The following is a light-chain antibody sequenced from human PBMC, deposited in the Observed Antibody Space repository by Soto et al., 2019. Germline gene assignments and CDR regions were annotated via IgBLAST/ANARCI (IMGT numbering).Light chain of an antibody. J-gene: IGKJ5*01. Sequence: EIVLTQSPATLSLSPGERATLSCSASQSVSSYLAWYQQKPGQAPRLLIYDASNRATGIPARFSGSGSGTDFTLTISSLEPEDFAVYHCQQYNNWPPITFGQGTRLEIK. CDR1: QSVSSY. CDR2: DAS. CDR3: QQYNNWPPIT. V-gene: IGKV3-11*01.